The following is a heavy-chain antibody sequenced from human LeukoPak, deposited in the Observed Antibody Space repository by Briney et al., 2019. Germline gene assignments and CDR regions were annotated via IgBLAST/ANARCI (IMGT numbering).Heavy chain of an antibody. CDR2: IYSTGKN. Sequence: SETLSLTCAVSGGSINSHYWGWIRQPPGKGLQWIGDIYSTGKNNYNPSLKSRATISLDTSKTHLSLNLTSVLAADTAIYYCVRRDTGWNYFDYWGQGILVTVSS. V-gene: IGHV4-4*08. D-gene: IGHD6-19*01. J-gene: IGHJ4*02. CDR1: GGSINSHY. CDR3: VRRDTGWNYFDY.